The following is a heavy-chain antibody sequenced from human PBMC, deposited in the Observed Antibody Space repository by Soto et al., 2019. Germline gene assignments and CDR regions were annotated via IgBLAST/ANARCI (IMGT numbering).Heavy chain of an antibody. Sequence: GGSLRLSCAASGFTFSNAGMKWVRQGPGKGLEWVGRIKSKSDGGTTDYAAPVIGRFTISRDDSKNMLYLQMNNLKNDDTGVYYCTRVYYDFWNGYYLPDYWGQGTLVTVSS. V-gene: IGHV3-15*07. J-gene: IGHJ4*02. D-gene: IGHD3-3*01. CDR2: IKSKSDGGTT. CDR1: GFTFSNAG. CDR3: TRVYYDFWNGYYLPDY.